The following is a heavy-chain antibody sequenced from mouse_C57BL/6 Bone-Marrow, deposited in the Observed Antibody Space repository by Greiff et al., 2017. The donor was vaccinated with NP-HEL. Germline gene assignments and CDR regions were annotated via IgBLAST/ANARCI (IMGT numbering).Heavy chain of an antibody. Sequence: QVHVKQPGAELVKPGASVKLSCKASGYTFTSYWMHWVKQRPGRGLEWIGRIDPNSGGTKYNEKFKSKATLTVDKPSSTAYMQLSSLTSEDSAVYYCARSDWDVNYYAMDYWGQGTSVTVSS. CDR2: IDPNSGGT. J-gene: IGHJ4*01. CDR1: GYTFTSYW. CDR3: ARSDWDVNYYAMDY. D-gene: IGHD4-1*01. V-gene: IGHV1-72*01.